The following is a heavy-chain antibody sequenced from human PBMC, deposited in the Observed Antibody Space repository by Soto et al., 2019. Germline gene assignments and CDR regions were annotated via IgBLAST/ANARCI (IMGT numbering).Heavy chain of an antibody. J-gene: IGHJ3*01. CDR3: ATTVTRLIAFDV. Sequence: EVQLVETGGGLIQPGGSLRLSCAASGFTVSSHYMSWVRQTPGKGLEWGSILYARDSTFYADSVEVRFTISRDNSKNTVYLQLHSLRAEDTAVYYCATTVTRLIAFDVWGQGTMVTVSS. D-gene: IGHD4-17*01. CDR1: GFTVSSHY. CDR2: LYARDST. V-gene: IGHV3-53*02.